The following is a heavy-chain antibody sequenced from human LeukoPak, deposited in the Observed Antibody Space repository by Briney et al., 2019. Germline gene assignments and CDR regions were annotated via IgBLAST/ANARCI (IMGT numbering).Heavy chain of an antibody. J-gene: IGHJ4*02. CDR2: INPNSGGT. V-gene: IGHV1-2*02. Sequence: ASVKVSCKASGYTFTGYYMHWVRQAPGQGLEWMGWINPNSGGTNYAQKFQGRVTMTRDTSISTAYMELSRLRSDDTAVYYCVRVRFWVVVPAAIDYWGQGTLVTVSS. CDR3: VRVRFWVVVPAAIDY. D-gene: IGHD2-2*02. CDR1: GYTFTGYY.